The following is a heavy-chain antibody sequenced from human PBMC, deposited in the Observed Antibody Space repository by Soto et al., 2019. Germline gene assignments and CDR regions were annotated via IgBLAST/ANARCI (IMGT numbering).Heavy chain of an antibody. CDR3: VKYYYDSSGYYGLNAFDI. CDR2: ISSNGDST. V-gene: IGHV3-64D*06. Sequence: LSLSCLSSRFTFSSYAMHWVRQAPGKGLEYVSSISSNGDSTYYADSVKGRFTISRDNSKNTMYLQMSSLRAEDTAVYYCVKYYYDSSGYYGLNAFDIWGQGTIVTVSS. CDR1: RFTFSSYA. D-gene: IGHD3-22*01. J-gene: IGHJ3*02.